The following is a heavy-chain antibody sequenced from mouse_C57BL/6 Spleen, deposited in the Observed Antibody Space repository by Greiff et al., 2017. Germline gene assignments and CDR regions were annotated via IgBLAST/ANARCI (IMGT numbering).Heavy chain of an antibody. CDR3: VRHGGSYYGSSYYYAMDY. J-gene: IGHJ4*01. V-gene: IGHV10-1*01. CDR2: IRSKSNNYAT. D-gene: IGHD1-1*01. CDR1: GFSFNTYA. Sequence: EVQLVESGGGLVQPKGSLKLSCAASGFSFNTYAMNWVRQAPGKGLEWVARIRSKSNNYATYYADAVKDRFTISRDDSESMLYLQMNNLKTEDTAMYYCVRHGGSYYGSSYYYAMDYWGQGTSVTVSS.